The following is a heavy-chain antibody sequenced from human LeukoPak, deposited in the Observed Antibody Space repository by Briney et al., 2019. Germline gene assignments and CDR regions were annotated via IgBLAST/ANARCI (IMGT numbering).Heavy chain of an antibody. CDR3: AREADCRGGSCYRGAFDI. CDR2: IWYDGSNK. Sequence: GGSLRLSCAVSGFTFSSYAMHWVRQAPGKGLEWVAVIWYDGSNKYCADSMKGRFTISRDTFKNTLFLQMDSLRVEDTAVYYCAREADCRGGSCYRGAFDIWGQGTMVTVSS. V-gene: IGHV3-33*01. J-gene: IGHJ3*02. D-gene: IGHD2-15*01. CDR1: GFTFSSYA.